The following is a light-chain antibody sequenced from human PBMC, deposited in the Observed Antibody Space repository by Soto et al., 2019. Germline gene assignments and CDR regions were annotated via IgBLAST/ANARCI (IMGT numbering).Light chain of an antibody. Sequence: DIPITQYPSSLSASVGDRVTITCRARQNIKSYLNWYQQKPGKAPNLLIYAASRLHAGVPSRLSGSGAGTDDTLTIISMQPEEYTTNFCQQANILPITFGQGRRLAIK. V-gene: IGKV1-39*01. CDR1: QNIKSY. J-gene: IGKJ5*01. CDR2: AAS. CDR3: QQANILPIT.